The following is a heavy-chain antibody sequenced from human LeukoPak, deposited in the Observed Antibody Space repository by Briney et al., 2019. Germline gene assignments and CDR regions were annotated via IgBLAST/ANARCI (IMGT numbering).Heavy chain of an antibody. V-gene: IGHV3-21*04. CDR3: AKGDSSSWYPFDY. CDR1: GFTFSSYN. J-gene: IGHJ4*02. D-gene: IGHD6-13*01. Sequence: GGSLRLSCAASGFTFSSYNMNWVRQAPGKGLEWVSSISSSNRYMYYADSLKGRITISRDNAKTSLYLRMNSLRAEDTAVYYCAKGDSSSWYPFDYWGQGTLVTVSS. CDR2: ISSSNRYM.